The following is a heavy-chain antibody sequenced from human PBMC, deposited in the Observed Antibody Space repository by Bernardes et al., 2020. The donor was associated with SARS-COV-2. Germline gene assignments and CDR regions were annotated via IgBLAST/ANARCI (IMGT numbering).Heavy chain of an antibody. CDR1: GFTFSSYA. CDR2: ISGSGGST. J-gene: IGHJ1*01. CDR3: AKVGGYVVVVPAAEARLGFQH. V-gene: IGHV3-23*01. Sequence: GGSLRLSCAASGFTFSSYAMSWVRQAPGKGLEWVSAISGSGGSTYYADSVKGRFTISRDNSKNTLYLQMNSLRAEDTAVYYCAKVGGYVVVVPAAEARLGFQHWGQGTLVTVSS. D-gene: IGHD2-2*01.